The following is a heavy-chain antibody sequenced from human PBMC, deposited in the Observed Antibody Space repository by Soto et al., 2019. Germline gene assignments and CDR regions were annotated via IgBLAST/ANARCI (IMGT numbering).Heavy chain of an antibody. Sequence: QVPLVESGGGVVQPGRSLRLSCAASGFTFSSYAMHWVRQAPGKGLEWVAVISYDGSNKYYADSVKGRFTISRDNSKNTLYLQMNSLRAEDTAVYYCARAKNVYSSGWSWGQGTLVTVSS. CDR1: GFTFSSYA. J-gene: IGHJ5*02. CDR2: ISYDGSNK. V-gene: IGHV3-30-3*01. D-gene: IGHD6-19*01. CDR3: ARAKNVYSSGWS.